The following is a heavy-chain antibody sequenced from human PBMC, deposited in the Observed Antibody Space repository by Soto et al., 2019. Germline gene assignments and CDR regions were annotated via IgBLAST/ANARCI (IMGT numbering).Heavy chain of an antibody. CDR3: PHIPTYYLYDCFDP. D-gene: IGHD3-10*01. CDR2: IYWDDDK. CDR1: GFSLTTRGVG. J-gene: IGHJ5*02. V-gene: IGHV2-5*02. Sequence: QITLKESGPTLVKPTQTLTLTCTFSGFSLTTRGVGVGWIRQPPGKALECLALIYWDDDKRYSPSLQSRLSITTDSSKNQVVLTNTNMDPVDTATYYCPHIPTYYLYDCFDPWGQGTLVSVSS.